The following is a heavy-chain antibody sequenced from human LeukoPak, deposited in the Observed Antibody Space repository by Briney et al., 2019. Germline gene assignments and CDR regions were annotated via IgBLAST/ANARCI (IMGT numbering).Heavy chain of an antibody. CDR2: LNPSGGST. J-gene: IGHJ6*02. V-gene: IGHV1-46*01. CDR3: ASVYNYGMDV. Sequence: GASVKVSCKASGYTFTSYDINWVRQATGQGLEWMGILNPSGGSTSYAQKFQGRATLTRATSTSTVYMELSSLRSEDTAVYYCASVYNYGMDVWGQGTTVIVSS. CDR1: GYTFTSYD.